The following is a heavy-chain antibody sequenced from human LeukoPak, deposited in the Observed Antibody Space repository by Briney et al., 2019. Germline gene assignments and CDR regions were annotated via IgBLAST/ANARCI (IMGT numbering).Heavy chain of an antibody. CDR3: AKAEGRGGGSCTFGTFDY. CDR1: GLTFSSYG. V-gene: IGHV3-30*18. Sequence: GGSLRLSCAASGLTFSSYGMHWVRQAPGKGLEWVAVISYEGSNKYYADSVKGRFTISRDNSKNTLYLQMNSLRAEDTAVYYCAKAEGRGGGSCTFGTFDYWGQGTLVTVSS. D-gene: IGHD2-15*01. CDR2: ISYEGSNK. J-gene: IGHJ4*02.